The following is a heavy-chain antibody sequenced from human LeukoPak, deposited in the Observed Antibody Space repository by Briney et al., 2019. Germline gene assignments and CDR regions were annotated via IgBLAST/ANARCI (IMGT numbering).Heavy chain of an antibody. J-gene: IGHJ4*02. D-gene: IGHD5-18*01. Sequence: GTSVKVSCKASGFTFTSSAMQWVRQARGQRLEWIGWIVVGSGNTNYAQKFQGRVTITADKSTSTAYMELSSLRSEDTAVYYCARGRKYTSGYRVTELGSGYSDYWGQGTLVTVSS. V-gene: IGHV1-58*02. CDR1: GFTFTSSA. CDR2: IVVGSGNT. CDR3: ARGRKYTSGYRVTELGSGYSDY.